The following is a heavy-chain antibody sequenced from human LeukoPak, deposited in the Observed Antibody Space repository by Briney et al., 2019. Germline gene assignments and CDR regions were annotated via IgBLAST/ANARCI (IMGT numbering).Heavy chain of an antibody. J-gene: IGHJ4*02. D-gene: IGHD2-2*02. CDR2: IYPNSGGT. CDR3: ARGGAHTLVVAAAVIPPFGY. V-gene: IGHV1-2*06. CDR1: GYTLSDYYH. Sequence: ASVKVSCKASGYTLSDYYHIHWVRQAPGQGLEWMGRIYPNSGGTKYAQRFQGRVTMTRDTSISTAYMELSRLRSDDTAIYYCARGGAHTLVVAAAVIPPFGYWGRGTLVTVSS.